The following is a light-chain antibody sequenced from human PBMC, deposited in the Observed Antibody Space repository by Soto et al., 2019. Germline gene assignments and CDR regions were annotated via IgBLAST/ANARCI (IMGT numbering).Light chain of an antibody. CDR2: EVS. Sequence: EIVMTQTPLSLSVTPGQPASISCRSSQSLLHSDGGTYLYWYLQKPGPPPQLLIYEVSKRFSGVPDRFTGSGSGTDFTLKISRVEAEDVGVYSCMQSLLLPYTFGQGTKLEIK. CDR1: QSLLHSDGGTY. V-gene: IGKV2D-29*01. J-gene: IGKJ2*01. CDR3: MQSLLLPYT.